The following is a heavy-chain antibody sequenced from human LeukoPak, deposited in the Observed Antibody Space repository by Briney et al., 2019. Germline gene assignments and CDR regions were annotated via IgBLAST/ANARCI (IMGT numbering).Heavy chain of an antibody. J-gene: IGHJ5*02. CDR1: GGSISGYY. CDR3: ARLDRSGYEMGGTWFDL. Sequence: SETLSLTCTVSGGSISGYYWSWLRQPPGKGLEWIGYIYYTGSTNSNPSLKSRVTVSVDTSKNQFSLKLNSMTAADTAIYYCARLDRSGYEMGGTWFDLWGQGTLVTVSS. D-gene: IGHD3-22*01. V-gene: IGHV4-59*08. CDR2: IYYTGST.